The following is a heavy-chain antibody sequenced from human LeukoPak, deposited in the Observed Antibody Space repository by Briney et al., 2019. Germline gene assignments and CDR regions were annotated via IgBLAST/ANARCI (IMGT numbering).Heavy chain of an antibody. Sequence: ASVKVSCKASGYTFTSYAISWVRQAPGQGLEWMGWISGHNDDTNYAQRLQGRVTITTDTSTSTAYMELRSLRSDDTAVYYCARAGYCSGGSCYPYYYYYYMDVWGKGTTVTVS. V-gene: IGHV1-18*01. J-gene: IGHJ6*03. D-gene: IGHD2-15*01. CDR1: GYTFTSYA. CDR3: ARAGYCSGGSCYPYYYYYYMDV. CDR2: ISGHNDDT.